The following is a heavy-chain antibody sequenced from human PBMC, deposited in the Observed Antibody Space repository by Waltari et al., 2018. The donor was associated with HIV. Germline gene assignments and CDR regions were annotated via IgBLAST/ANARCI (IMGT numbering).Heavy chain of an antibody. D-gene: IGHD2-8*01. CDR2: ISPDDTV. V-gene: IGHV3-53*02. CDR1: IGTIGNHY. J-gene: IGHJ5*02. Sequence: VTTGGKLIHPGGSLRLSCVGSIGTIGNHYVSWVRQSPEKGLDWVSIISPDDTVHYSDSVRGRFIISRVRSKNSISLLLNDLLFEDTAVYYCAIGVRYLGPWGQGTLVTVS. CDR3: AIGVRYLGP.